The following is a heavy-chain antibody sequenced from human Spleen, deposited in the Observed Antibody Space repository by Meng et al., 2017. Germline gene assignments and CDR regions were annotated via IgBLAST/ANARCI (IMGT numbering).Heavy chain of an antibody. CDR3: AHTVGAVDY. V-gene: IGHV2-5*01. CDR1: GFSLSTSGVG. D-gene: IGHD4-17*01. J-gene: IGHJ4*02. Sequence: QINLQESCPTLVKPPQTLTLTCTFSGFSLSTSGVGVGWIRQPPGKALEWLALIYWNDDKRYSPSLKSRLTITKDTSKNQVVLTMTNMDPVDTATYYCAHTVGAVDYWGQGTLVTVSS. CDR2: IYWNDDK.